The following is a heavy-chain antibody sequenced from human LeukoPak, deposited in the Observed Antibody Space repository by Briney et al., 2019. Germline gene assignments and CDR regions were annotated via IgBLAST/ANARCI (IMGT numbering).Heavy chain of an antibody. D-gene: IGHD6-25*01. V-gene: IGHV3-33*08. J-gene: IGHJ4*02. CDR3: ARDLSAAFDF. CDR2: LVYDARS. CDR1: GFTFSNAW. Sequence: AGGSLRLSCAASGFTFSNAWMNWVRQAPGKGLEWVARLVYDARSDYANSVKGRFSISRDDSKNTLFLDMSNLRVEDTALYYCARDLSAAFDFWGQGVLVTVSS.